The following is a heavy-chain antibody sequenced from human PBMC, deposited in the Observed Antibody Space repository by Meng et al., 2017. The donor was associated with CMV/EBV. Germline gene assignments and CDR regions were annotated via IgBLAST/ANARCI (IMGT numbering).Heavy chain of an antibody. CDR2: IWYDGSNK. V-gene: IGHV3-33*01. D-gene: IGHD2-15*01. CDR3: ARDSGRGYCSGGSCYNPD. Sequence: GESLKISCAASGFTFSSYGMHWVRQAPGKGLEWVAVIWYDGSNKYYADSVKGRFTISRDNSKNSLYLQMNSLRAEDTAVYYCARDSGRGYCSGGSCYNPDWGQGTTVTVSS. J-gene: IGHJ6*02. CDR1: GFTFSSYG.